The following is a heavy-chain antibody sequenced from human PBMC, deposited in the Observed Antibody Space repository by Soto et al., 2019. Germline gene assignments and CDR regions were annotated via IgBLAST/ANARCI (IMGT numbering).Heavy chain of an antibody. J-gene: IGHJ4*02. Sequence: QVQLVESGGGVVQPGRSLRLSCAASGFTFSSYGMHWVRQAPGKGLEWVAVISYDGSNKYYADSVKGRFTISRDNSKNTLYLQMNSLRAEDTAVYYCAKDQESSWHIDYWGQGTLVTVSS. CDR2: ISYDGSNK. CDR1: GFTFSSYG. V-gene: IGHV3-30*18. CDR3: AKDQESSWHIDY. D-gene: IGHD6-13*01.